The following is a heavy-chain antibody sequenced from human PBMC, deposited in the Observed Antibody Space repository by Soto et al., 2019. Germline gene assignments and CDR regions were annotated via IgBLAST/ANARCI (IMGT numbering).Heavy chain of an antibody. Sequence: QVQLEQSGAAVKKPGSSVKVSCKASGGTFSNSAISWVRQAPGQGLEWMGGIMPIFRTPDYAQKFQGRVTLTADETTSTADMEFSGLRSDDTAVYYWARDKDRLQLGGNYYYILDVWGQGTTVTVSS. CDR2: IMPIFRTP. D-gene: IGHD5-12*01. CDR1: GGTFSNSA. V-gene: IGHV1-69*12. CDR3: ARDKDRLQLGGNYYYILDV. J-gene: IGHJ6*02.